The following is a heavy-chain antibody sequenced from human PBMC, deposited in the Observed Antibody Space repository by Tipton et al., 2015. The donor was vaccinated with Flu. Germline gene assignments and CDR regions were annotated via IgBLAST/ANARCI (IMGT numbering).Heavy chain of an antibody. J-gene: IGHJ5*02. D-gene: IGHD4-17*01. CDR1: GGSISSSSYY. V-gene: IGHV4-39*07. Sequence: TLSLTCTVSGGSISSSSYYWGWIRQPPGKGLEWIGSIYYSGSTYYNPSLKNRVTISVDTSKNQFSLKLSSVTAADTAVYYCARGYPYGDYDWFDPWGQGTLVTVSS. CDR2: IYYSGST. CDR3: ARGYPYGDYDWFDP.